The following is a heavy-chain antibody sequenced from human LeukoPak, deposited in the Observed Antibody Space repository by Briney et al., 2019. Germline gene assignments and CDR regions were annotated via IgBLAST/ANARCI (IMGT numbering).Heavy chain of an antibody. Sequence: PGESLKISCKGSGYSFSRYWIAWVRQMPGKGLEWMGIIYPGDSDTRYSPSFHGQVTISADRSISTAYLQWSSLKASGTAMYYCARSSDWYSPHFDYWGQGTLVTVSS. CDR2: IYPGDSDT. CDR3: ARSSDWYSPHFDY. V-gene: IGHV5-51*01. D-gene: IGHD6-19*01. CDR1: GYSFSRYW. J-gene: IGHJ4*02.